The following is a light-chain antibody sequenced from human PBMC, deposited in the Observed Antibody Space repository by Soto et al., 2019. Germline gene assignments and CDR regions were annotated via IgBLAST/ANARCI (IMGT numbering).Light chain of an antibody. CDR2: KTS. J-gene: IGKJ4*01. Sequence: IQMTQSPSTLSASVGDRVTITCRASQSINNWLAWYQQKPGKAPKPLIYKTSDLESGVPSRFSGSGSGTEFSLTISSLQPDDFATYYCQQYKSFSLTFGGGTRVEVK. CDR1: QSINNW. V-gene: IGKV1-5*03. CDR3: QQYKSFSLT.